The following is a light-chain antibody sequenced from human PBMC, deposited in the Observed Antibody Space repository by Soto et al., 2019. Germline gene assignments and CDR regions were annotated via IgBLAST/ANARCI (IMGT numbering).Light chain of an antibody. CDR2: GVS. J-gene: IGKJ1*01. CDR1: QSVSNNY. CDR3: QHYGYPQWT. Sequence: EIVLTQSPGTLSLSPGERATLSCRASQSVSNNYLAWYQQKPGQAPRLLIYGVSSRAYGIPDRFSGSGSGTDFTLTISRLEPEDFAVYYCQHYGYPQWTFGQGTKVDI. V-gene: IGKV3-20*01.